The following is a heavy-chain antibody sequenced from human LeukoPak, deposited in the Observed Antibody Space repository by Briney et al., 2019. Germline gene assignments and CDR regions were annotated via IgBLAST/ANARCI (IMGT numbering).Heavy chain of an antibody. CDR3: ARQPDY. CDR2: ISYDGSNK. V-gene: IGHV3-30*03. CDR1: GFTFSSYG. D-gene: IGHD1-14*01. Sequence: GGSLRLSCAASGFTFSSYGMHWVRQAPGKGLEWVAVISYDGSNKYYADSVKGRFTISRDNAKNTLYLQMNSLRAEDTAVYYCARQPDYWGQGTLVTVSS. J-gene: IGHJ4*02.